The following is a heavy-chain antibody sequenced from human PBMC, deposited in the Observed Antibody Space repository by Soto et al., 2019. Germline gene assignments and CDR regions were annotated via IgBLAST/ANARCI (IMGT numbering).Heavy chain of an antibody. D-gene: IGHD6-19*01. CDR3: ARGPGSSWYDY. J-gene: IGHJ4*02. CDR1: GGSISSSSYY. CDR2: IYYSGST. V-gene: IGHV4-39*07. Sequence: SETLSLTCTVSGGSISSSSYYWGWIRQPPGKGLEWIGSIYYSGSTYYNQSLKSRVTISVDTSKNQFSLKLSSVTAADTAVYYCARGPGSSWYDYWGQETLVTVSS.